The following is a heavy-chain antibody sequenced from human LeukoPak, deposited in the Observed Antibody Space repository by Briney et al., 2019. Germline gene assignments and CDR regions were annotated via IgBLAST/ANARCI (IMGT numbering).Heavy chain of an antibody. CDR3: ACRRWKTSAVDY. Sequence: GGSLRLSCAASGFTFRSYGMSWVRQAPGKGLEWVANIKQDGSEKYYVDSVKGRFTISRDNAKNSLYLQMNSLRAEDTAVYFCACRRWKTSAVDYWGQGTLVTVSS. V-gene: IGHV3-7*01. J-gene: IGHJ4*02. CDR2: IKQDGSEK. D-gene: IGHD4-23*01. CDR1: GFTFRSYG.